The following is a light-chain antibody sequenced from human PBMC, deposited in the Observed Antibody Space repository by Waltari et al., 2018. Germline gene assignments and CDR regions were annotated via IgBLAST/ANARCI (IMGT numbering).Light chain of an antibody. CDR1: HDLGNY. CDR2: GTS. J-gene: IGKJ2*01. V-gene: IGKV1-33*01. Sequence: DIQMTQSPSSLSASVGARVTITCQASHDLGNYLNWYQQKPGKAPKLLIYGTSNLETGVPSRFSGSGSGTDFTFTINSLQPEDIATYYCQQYHSLPPMFTFGQGTKLEIK. CDR3: QQYHSLPPMFT.